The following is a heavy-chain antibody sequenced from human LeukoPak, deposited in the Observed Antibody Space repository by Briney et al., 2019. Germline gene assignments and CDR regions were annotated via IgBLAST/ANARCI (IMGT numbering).Heavy chain of an antibody. D-gene: IGHD3-22*01. CDR3: ASLRGRDSSGYYYNAFDI. V-gene: IGHV4-59*01. J-gene: IGHJ3*02. Sequence: SETLSLTCAVYGGSFSSYYWSWIRQPPGKGLEWIGYIYYSGSTNYNPSLKSRVTISVDTSKNQFSLKLSSVTAADTAVYYCASLRGRDSSGYYYNAFDIWGQGTMVTVSS. CDR1: GGSFSSYY. CDR2: IYYSGST.